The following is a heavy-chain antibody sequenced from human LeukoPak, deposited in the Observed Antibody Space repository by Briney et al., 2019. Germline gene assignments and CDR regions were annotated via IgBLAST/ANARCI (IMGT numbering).Heavy chain of an antibody. Sequence: PSETLSLTCAVYGGSLSAYYWSWIRQPPGKGLEWIGEINHSGSTNYNPSLKSRVTISVDTSKNQFSLKLSSVTAADTAVYYCARALGVRRYDYWGQGTLVTVSS. CDR2: INHSGST. J-gene: IGHJ4*02. CDR1: GGSLSAYY. CDR3: ARALGVRRYDY. D-gene: IGHD7-27*01. V-gene: IGHV4-34*01.